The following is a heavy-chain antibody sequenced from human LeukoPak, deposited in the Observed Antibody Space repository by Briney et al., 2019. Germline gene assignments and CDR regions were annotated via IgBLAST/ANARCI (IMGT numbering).Heavy chain of an antibody. J-gene: IGHJ6*03. CDR3: ARGTNYYGSGREPIHYYYYYMDV. D-gene: IGHD3-10*01. CDR1: GGTFSSYA. CDR2: IIPMFGTA. Sequence: SVKVSCKACGGTFSSYAISWVRQAPGQGLEWMGGIIPMFGTANYAQKFQGRVTITADESTSTAYMELRSLRSDDTAVYYCARGTNYYGSGREPIHYYYYYMDVWGKGTTVTVSS. V-gene: IGHV1-69*01.